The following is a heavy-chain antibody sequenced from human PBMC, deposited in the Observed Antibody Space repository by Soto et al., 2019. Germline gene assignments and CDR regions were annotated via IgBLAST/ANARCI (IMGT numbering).Heavy chain of an antibody. CDR3: ARVPAAISRRFGC. CDR2: ISAYNGNT. CDR1: GYTFTSYG. V-gene: IGHV1-18*01. J-gene: IGHJ4*02. D-gene: IGHD2-2*01. Sequence: QVQLVQSGAEVKKPGASVKVSCKASGYTFTSYGISWVRQAPGQGLEWMGWISAYNGNTNYAQKLQGRVTTTTDTSTGVAAMVLTSMRCDDPAVYYCARVPAAISRRFGCWGQGTLVTVSS.